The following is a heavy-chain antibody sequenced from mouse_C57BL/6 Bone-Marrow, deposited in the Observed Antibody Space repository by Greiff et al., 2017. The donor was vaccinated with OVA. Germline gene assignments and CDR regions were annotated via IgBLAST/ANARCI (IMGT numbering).Heavy chain of an antibody. D-gene: IGHD2-2*01. CDR2: ISGGGGNT. Sequence: EVKVVESGGGLVKPGGSLKLSCAASGFTFSSYTMSWVRQTPEKRLEWVATISGGGGNTYYPDSVKGRFTISRDNAKNTLYLQMSSLRSEDTALYYCARREPGYGSWFAYWGQGTLVTVSA. V-gene: IGHV5-9*01. J-gene: IGHJ3*01. CDR1: GFTFSSYT. CDR3: ARREPGYGSWFAY.